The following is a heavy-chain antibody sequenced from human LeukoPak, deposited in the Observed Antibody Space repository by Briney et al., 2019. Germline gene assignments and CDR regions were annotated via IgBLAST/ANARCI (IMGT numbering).Heavy chain of an antibody. Sequence: ASVKVSCKASGYTFTSYDINWVRQATGQGLEWMGWMNPNSGNTGYAQKFQGRVTITRNTSISTAYMELSSLRSEDTAVYYCARVYRSSSSFYYYYYMDVWGKGTTVTVSS. CDR1: GYTFTSYD. CDR2: MNPNSGNT. V-gene: IGHV1-8*03. CDR3: ARVYRSSSSFYYYYYMDV. J-gene: IGHJ6*03. D-gene: IGHD6-6*01.